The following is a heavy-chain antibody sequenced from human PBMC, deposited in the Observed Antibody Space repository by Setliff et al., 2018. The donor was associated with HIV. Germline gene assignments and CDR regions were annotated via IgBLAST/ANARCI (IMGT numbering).Heavy chain of an antibody. CDR1: GYSISSGYY. CDR2: IYHSGST. J-gene: IGHJ6*03. Sequence: NPSETLSLTCAVSGYSISSGYYWGWIRQPPGKGLEWIGSIYHSGSTYYNPSLKSRVTISVDTSKNQFSLKLSSVTAADTAVYYCARGRSRWTYYNYHYMDVWGKGTTVTVSS. D-gene: IGHD6-13*01. CDR3: ARGRSRWTYYNYHYMDV. V-gene: IGHV4-38-2*01.